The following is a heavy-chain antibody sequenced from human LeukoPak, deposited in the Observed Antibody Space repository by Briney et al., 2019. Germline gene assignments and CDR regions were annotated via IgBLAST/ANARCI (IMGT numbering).Heavy chain of an antibody. V-gene: IGHV3-11*04. CDR1: GFTVSRNY. Sequence: GGSLRLSCAASGFTVSRNYMSWVRQAPGKGLEWVSYISSSGSTIYYADSVKGRFTISRDNAKNSLYLQMNSLRAEDTAVYYCARIVGHYYYYMDVWGKGTTVTISS. J-gene: IGHJ6*03. CDR2: ISSSGSTI. CDR3: ARIVGHYYYYMDV. D-gene: IGHD1-26*01.